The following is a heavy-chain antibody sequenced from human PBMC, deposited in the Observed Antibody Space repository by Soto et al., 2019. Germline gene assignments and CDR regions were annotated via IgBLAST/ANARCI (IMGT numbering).Heavy chain of an antibody. Sequence: PGGSLRLSCVASGFTFSTSDMHWVRQAPGQGLGWVAVVSYDERNIYYADSVEGRFNVSRDNSKNTLFLHMNSLRAEDTAVYFCAKLVDKSLDDYWGQGALVTVSS. J-gene: IGHJ4*02. CDR2: VSYDERNI. V-gene: IGHV3-30*18. CDR3: AKLVDKSLDDY. CDR1: GFTFSTSD. D-gene: IGHD3-16*01.